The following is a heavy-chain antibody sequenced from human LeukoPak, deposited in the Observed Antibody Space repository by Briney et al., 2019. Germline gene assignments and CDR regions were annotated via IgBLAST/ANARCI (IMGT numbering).Heavy chain of an antibody. CDR3: TKNPHYYVSGVDY. V-gene: IGHV3-23*01. Sequence: GGSLRLPCAASGFTFNTYAMSWVRQAPGKGPEWVSGISDGGGTTYYADSVRGRFTISRDNSRNTLYMQMSSLRVEDTAVYYCTKNPHYYVSGVDYWGQGTLVTVST. D-gene: IGHD3-10*01. J-gene: IGHJ4*02. CDR1: GFTFNTYA. CDR2: ISDGGGTT.